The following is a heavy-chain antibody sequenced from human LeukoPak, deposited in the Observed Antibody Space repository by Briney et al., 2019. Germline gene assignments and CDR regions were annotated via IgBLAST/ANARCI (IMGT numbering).Heavy chain of an antibody. CDR3: VSGPYGDYHFDY. D-gene: IGHD4-17*01. CDR2: IYYPGST. CDR1: GASISSNNYY. J-gene: IGHJ4*02. Sequence: SETLSLTCTVSGASISSNNYYWAWIRQPPGKGREWSGSIYYPGSTYYSPSLNSRATLSVDPSKRQFSLRLSSVTAADTAVYYCVSGPYGDYHFDYWGQGTLVTVSS. V-gene: IGHV4-39*01.